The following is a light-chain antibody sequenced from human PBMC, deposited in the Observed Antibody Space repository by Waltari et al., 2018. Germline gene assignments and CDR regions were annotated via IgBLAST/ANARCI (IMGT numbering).Light chain of an antibody. CDR3: QQYNSYSPWT. J-gene: IGKJ1*01. CDR2: KTS. V-gene: IGKV1-5*03. CDR1: QSISDW. Sequence: DIQMTQSPSTLSASAADRVTTTSRASQSISDWLAWYQQKPGKAPGLLIYKTSILESGVPSRFSGSGSGTEFTLTITSLQPDDFATYFCQQYNSYSPWTFGQGTKVEIK.